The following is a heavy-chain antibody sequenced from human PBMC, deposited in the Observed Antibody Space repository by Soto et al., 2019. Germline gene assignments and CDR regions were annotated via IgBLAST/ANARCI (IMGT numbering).Heavy chain of an antibody. V-gene: IGHV3-21*01. CDR1: GFTFGSYS. D-gene: IGHD6-19*01. Sequence: GGSLRLSFPAFGFTFGSYSMNWVRQAPGKGLEWVPSISSSSSYIYYADSVKGRFTISRDNAKNSLYLQMNSLRAEDTAVYYCARAPIAAAGTRTGYSSGWYVYYFDYWGQGTLVTVSS. J-gene: IGHJ4*02. CDR3: ARAPIAAAGTRTGYSSGWYVYYFDY. CDR2: ISSSSSYI.